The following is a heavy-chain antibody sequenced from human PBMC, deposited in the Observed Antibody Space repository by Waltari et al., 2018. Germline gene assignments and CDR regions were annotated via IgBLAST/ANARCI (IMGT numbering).Heavy chain of an antibody. CDR1: GFTFGDYG. V-gene: IGHV3-49*03. D-gene: IGHD2-21*02. J-gene: IGHJ4*02. CDR3: TRASSNIVVVTRHFDY. Sequence: EVQLVESGGGLVQPGRSLRLSCTASGFTFGDYGLNWFRQAPGKGGEWGGFIRSKAKGEKKDDAESVKGRFSISRDDSKSIAYLKMNSLKVEDTAVYYCTRASSNIVVVTRHFDYWGQGTLVTVSS. CDR2: IRSKAKGEKK.